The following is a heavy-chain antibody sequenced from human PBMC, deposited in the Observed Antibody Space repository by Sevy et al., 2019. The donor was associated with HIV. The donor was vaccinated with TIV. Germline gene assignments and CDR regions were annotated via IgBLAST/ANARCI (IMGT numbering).Heavy chain of an antibody. Sequence: SETLSLTCTVSGGSISSYYWSWIRQPPGKGLEWIGYIDYSGSTNYNPSLKSRVTISVDTSKNQFSLKLSSVTAADTAEYYCARLTTVRSGVDYWSQGTLVTVSS. CDR3: ARLTTVRSGVDY. CDR1: GGSISSYY. V-gene: IGHV4-59*12. J-gene: IGHJ4*02. D-gene: IGHD4-4*01. CDR2: IDYSGST.